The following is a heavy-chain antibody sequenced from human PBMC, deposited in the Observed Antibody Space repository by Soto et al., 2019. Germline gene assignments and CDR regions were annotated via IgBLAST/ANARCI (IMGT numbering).Heavy chain of an antibody. D-gene: IGHD6-13*01. CDR1: GYTFTSYG. V-gene: IGHV1-18*04. Sequence: QVQLVQSGAEVKKPGASVKVSCKASGYTFTSYGISWVRQAPGQGLEWMGWISAYNGNTNYAQKLQGRVTMTTDAATSTGYMELRSLRSEDEAVYYCARARYSSSWYPNWFDPWGQGTLVTVSS. CDR3: ARARYSSSWYPNWFDP. J-gene: IGHJ5*02. CDR2: ISAYNGNT.